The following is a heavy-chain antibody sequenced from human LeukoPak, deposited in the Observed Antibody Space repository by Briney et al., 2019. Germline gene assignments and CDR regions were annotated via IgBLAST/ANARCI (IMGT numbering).Heavy chain of an antibody. Sequence: GGSLRLSCAASGFAFSSQAMGWVRQAPGKGLEWVSVISDSGSITYYADSVKGRFTISRDNSKNTLFLQMSSLRAEDTAVYYCAKDARRTSGWYFFDYWGRGTLVTVSS. CDR3: AKDARRTSGWYFFDY. V-gene: IGHV3-23*01. J-gene: IGHJ4*02. CDR1: GFAFSSQA. D-gene: IGHD6-19*01. CDR2: ISDSGSIT.